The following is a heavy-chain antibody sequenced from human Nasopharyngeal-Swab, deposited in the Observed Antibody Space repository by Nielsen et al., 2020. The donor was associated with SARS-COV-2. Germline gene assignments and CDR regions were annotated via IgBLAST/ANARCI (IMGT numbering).Heavy chain of an antibody. CDR3: ARHGGMELPLVYYYYYYMDV. J-gene: IGHJ6*03. CDR1: GYTFTSYW. Sequence: KVSCKASGYTFTSYWISWVRQMPGKGLEWMGRIDPSDSYTNYSPSFQGHVTISADKSISTAYLQWSSLKASDTAMYYCARHGGMELPLVYYYYYYMDVWGKGTTVTVSS. D-gene: IGHD1-7*01. CDR2: IDPSDSYT. V-gene: IGHV5-10-1*01.